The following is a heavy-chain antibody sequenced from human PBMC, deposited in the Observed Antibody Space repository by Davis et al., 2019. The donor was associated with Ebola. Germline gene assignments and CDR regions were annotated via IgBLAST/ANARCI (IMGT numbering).Heavy chain of an antibody. J-gene: IGHJ2*01. CDR1: GFTFSSYA. D-gene: IGHD1-14*01. CDR2: ISYDGSNK. CDR3: ARDLPGGDWYFDL. Sequence: GGSLRLSCAASGFTFSSYAMHWVRQAPGKGLEWVAVISYDGSNKYYADSVKGQFTISRDNSKNTLYLQMSSLRAEDTAVYYCARDLPGGDWYFDLWGRGTLVTVSS. V-gene: IGHV3-30*04.